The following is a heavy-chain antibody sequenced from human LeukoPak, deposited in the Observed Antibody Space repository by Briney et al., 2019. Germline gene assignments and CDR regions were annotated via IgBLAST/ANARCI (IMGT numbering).Heavy chain of an antibody. Sequence: SETLSLTCTVSGGSISSYYWSWIRQPPGKGLEWIGYIYYSGSTNYNPSLKSRVTISVDTSKNQFSLKLSSVTAADTAVYYCARGGITFGGVIRGLNYFDYWGQGTLVTVSS. CDR3: ARGGITFGGVIRGLNYFDY. CDR2: IYYSGST. J-gene: IGHJ4*02. V-gene: IGHV4-59*12. CDR1: GGSISSYY. D-gene: IGHD3-16*02.